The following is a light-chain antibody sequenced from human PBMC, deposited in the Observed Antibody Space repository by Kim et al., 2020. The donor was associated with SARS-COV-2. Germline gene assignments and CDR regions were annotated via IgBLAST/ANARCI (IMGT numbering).Light chain of an antibody. CDR1: TSDVVAYNY. CDR2: DVN. V-gene: IGLV2-14*03. J-gene: IGLJ3*02. CDR3: SAYTATSLLL. Sequence: QSALTQPASVSGSPGQSITISCTGTTSDVVAYNYVMWYQQHPGKAPQVLLYDVNKRPSGVSSRFSGSKSGNTAFLSISGLQAEDEADYHCSAYTATSLLLFGGGTQLTVL.